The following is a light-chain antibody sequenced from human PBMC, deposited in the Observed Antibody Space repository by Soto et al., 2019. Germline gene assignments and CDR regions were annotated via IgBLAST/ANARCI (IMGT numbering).Light chain of an antibody. CDR3: GTWDSSLSAAV. V-gene: IGLV1-51*01. Sequence: QAVVTQPPSVSVAPGQKVTISCSGSSSNIGNNYVSWYQQLPGTAPKLLIYDNNKRPSGIPDRFSGSKSGTSATLGITGLQTGDEADYYCGTWDSSLSAAVFGGGTQLTVL. CDR2: DNN. J-gene: IGLJ7*01. CDR1: SSNIGNNY.